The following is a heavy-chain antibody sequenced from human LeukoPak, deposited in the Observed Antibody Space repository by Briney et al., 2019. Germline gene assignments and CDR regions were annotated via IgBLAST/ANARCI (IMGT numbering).Heavy chain of an antibody. Sequence: GASVKVSCKASGYTFTGYYMHWVRQAPGQGLEWMGWINPSSGGTNYAQKFQGRVTMTRDTSISTAYMELSRLRSEDTAVYYCARDLSWEYSYGFRAFDIWGQGTMVTVSS. CDR1: GYTFTGYY. CDR3: ARDLSWEYSYGFRAFDI. V-gene: IGHV1-2*02. D-gene: IGHD5-18*01. J-gene: IGHJ3*02. CDR2: INPSSGGT.